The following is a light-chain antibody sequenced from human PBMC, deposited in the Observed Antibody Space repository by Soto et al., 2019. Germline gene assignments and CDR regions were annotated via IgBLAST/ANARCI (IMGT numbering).Light chain of an antibody. Sequence: QSALTQPASVSGSPGQSITISCTGTSSDVGGYNYVSWYQHHPGKAPKLMIYDVSNRPSGVSNRFSGSKSDNTASLTISGLQNEDEDDYYCSSYTSTSTVVFGGGTKLTVL. V-gene: IGLV2-14*03. J-gene: IGLJ2*01. CDR2: DVS. CDR3: SSYTSTSTVV. CDR1: SSDVGGYNY.